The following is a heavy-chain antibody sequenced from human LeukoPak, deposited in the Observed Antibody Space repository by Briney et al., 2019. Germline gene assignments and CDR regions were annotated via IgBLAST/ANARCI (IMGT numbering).Heavy chain of an antibody. CDR3: AKSGLRQLVGPFDY. D-gene: IGHD6-13*01. Sequence: PGGSLRLSCAASGFTFSSYAMSWVRQAPGKGLEWVSAISGSCGSTYYADTVKGRFTISRDNSKNTLYLQMNSLRAEDTAVYYCAKSGLRQLVGPFDYWGQGTLVTVSS. V-gene: IGHV3-23*01. CDR1: GFTFSSYA. CDR2: ISGSCGST. J-gene: IGHJ4*02.